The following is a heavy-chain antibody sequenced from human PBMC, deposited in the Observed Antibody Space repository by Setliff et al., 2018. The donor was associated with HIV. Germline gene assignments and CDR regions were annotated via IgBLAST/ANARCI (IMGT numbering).Heavy chain of an antibody. V-gene: IGHV4-59*08. CDR2: IFYSVNT. J-gene: IGHJ5*02. D-gene: IGHD2-15*01. CDR3: ARLAREEYCRGRTCYPNWFDP. CDR1: GGSIRTYY. Sequence: SETLSLTCTVSGGSIRTYYWSWIRQPPGKGLEWIGYIFYSVNTNYNPSLKGRVTISVDTSKNQFSLKLISVTAADTAVYYCARLAREEYCRGRTCYPNWFDPWGPGTLVTVSS.